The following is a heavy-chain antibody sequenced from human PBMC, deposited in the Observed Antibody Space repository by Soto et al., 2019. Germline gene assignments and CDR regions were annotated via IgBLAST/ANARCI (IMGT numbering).Heavy chain of an antibody. CDR3: ARVRGNYYDSSGYYSGEYYFDY. V-gene: IGHV6-1*01. CDR2: TYYRSKSSN. J-gene: IGHJ4*02. D-gene: IGHD3-22*01. Sequence: SQTLSLTCAISEDRVSNNNAAWNWIRQSPSRGLEWLGRTYYRSKSSNDYAVSVKSRITINPDTSKNQVSLQLSSVTAADTAVYYCARVRGNYYDSSGYYSGEYYFDYWGQGTLVTVSS. CDR1: EDRVSNNNAA.